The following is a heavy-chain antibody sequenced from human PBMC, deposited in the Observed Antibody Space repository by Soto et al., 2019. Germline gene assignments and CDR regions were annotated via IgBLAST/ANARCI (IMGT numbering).Heavy chain of an antibody. CDR3: ARAIGWFGELLGGYYFDY. V-gene: IGHV4-30-2*01. Sequence: QLQLQESGSGLVKPSQTLSLTCAVSGGSISSGGYSWSWIRQPPGKGLEWIGYICHSGSTYYNPSLKSRVTLSVDRSKNQFSLKLSSVTAADTAVYYCARAIGWFGELLGGYYFDYWGQGTLVTVSS. CDR1: GGSISSGGYS. CDR2: ICHSGST. D-gene: IGHD3-10*01. J-gene: IGHJ4*02.